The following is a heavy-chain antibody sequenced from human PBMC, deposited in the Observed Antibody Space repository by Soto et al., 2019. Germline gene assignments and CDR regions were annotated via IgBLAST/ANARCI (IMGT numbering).Heavy chain of an antibody. J-gene: IGHJ4*02. CDR2: IKSDGSRK. CDR1: GFTFSTYW. CDR3: ARRFVKDEY. Sequence: EVQLVESGGGLVQPGGSLRLSCAASGFTFSTYWMHWVRQAPGKGLGWFSRIKSDGSRKKYVDSVKGRFAFSRDNAKNPLFLQMSSLRAEDTAVYYCARRFVKDEYWGQGTLVTVSS. D-gene: IGHD3-16*02. V-gene: IGHV3-74*01.